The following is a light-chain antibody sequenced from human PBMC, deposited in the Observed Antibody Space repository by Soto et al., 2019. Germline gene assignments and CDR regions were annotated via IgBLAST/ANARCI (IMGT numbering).Light chain of an antibody. CDR2: KAS. V-gene: IGKV1-5*03. CDR1: QSIDTW. Sequence: DIQMTQSPSILSASVGDRVTITCRASQSIDTWLAWHQQKPGKAPKLLISKASNLENGVPSRFRGSGSGTEFTLTISSLQPDDLATYYCQQYNRYRAFGQGTKVEVK. J-gene: IGKJ1*01. CDR3: QQYNRYRA.